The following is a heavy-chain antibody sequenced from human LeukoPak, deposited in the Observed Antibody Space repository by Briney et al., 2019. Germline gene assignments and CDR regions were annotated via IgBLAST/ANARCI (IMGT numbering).Heavy chain of an antibody. CDR1: GGSISSYY. J-gene: IGHJ4*02. D-gene: IGHD3-10*01. Sequence: SETLSLTCTVSGGSISSYYWSWIRQPPGKGLEWIGYIYYSGSTNYNPSLKSRVTISVDTSKNQFSLKLSSVTAADTAVYYCARVVSGSYYNVYQVNYWGQGTLVTVSS. V-gene: IGHV4-59*08. CDR3: ARVVSGSYYNVYQVNY. CDR2: IYYSGST.